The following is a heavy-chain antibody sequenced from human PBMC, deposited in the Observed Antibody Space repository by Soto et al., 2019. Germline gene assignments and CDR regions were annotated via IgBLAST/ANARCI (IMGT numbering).Heavy chain of an antibody. Sequence: EVQLLESGGGLVQPGGSLRLSCAASGFTFSSYAMSWVRQAPGKGLEWVSAISGSGGSTYYADSVKGRFAISRDNSKNTLYLQMNSLRAEDTAVYYCAKGDYAYYYMDVWGKGTTVTVSS. CDR3: AKGDYAYYYMDV. CDR2: ISGSGGST. CDR1: GFTFSSYA. J-gene: IGHJ6*03. V-gene: IGHV3-23*01.